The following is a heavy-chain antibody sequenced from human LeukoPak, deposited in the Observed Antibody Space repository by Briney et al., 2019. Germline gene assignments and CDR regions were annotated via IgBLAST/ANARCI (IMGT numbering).Heavy chain of an antibody. CDR1: GDSVSSNSAT. CDR3: ARGNRYYYDSSGYFPTTKFDY. CDR2: TFYSSKWYS. Sequence: SQTLSLTCAISGDSVSSNSATWTWIRQSPSGGLEWLGRTFYSSKWYSDYALSVKSRITINPDTSKNQFSLQLNSVTPEDTAVYYCARGNRYYYDSSGYFPTTKFDYWGQGTLVTVSS. V-gene: IGHV6-1*01. J-gene: IGHJ4*02. D-gene: IGHD3-22*01.